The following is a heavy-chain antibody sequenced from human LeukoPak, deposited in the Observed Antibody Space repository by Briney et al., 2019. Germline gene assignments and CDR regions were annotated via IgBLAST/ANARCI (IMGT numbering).Heavy chain of an antibody. CDR3: AREDYEPDSVVYWFDP. Sequence: SETLSLTCTVSGGSISSSSYYWGWIRQPPGKGLEWIGSIYYSGSTYYNPSLKSRVTISVDTSKNQFSLKLSSVTAADTAVYYCAREDYEPDSVVYWFDPWGQGTLVTVSS. D-gene: IGHD3-22*01. CDR1: GGSISSSSYY. V-gene: IGHV4-39*07. J-gene: IGHJ5*02. CDR2: IYYSGST.